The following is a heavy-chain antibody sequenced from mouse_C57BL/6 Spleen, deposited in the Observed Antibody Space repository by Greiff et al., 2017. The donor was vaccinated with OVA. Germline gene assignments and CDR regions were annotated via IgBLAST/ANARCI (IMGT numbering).Heavy chain of an antibody. CDR3: AKLTTGWYFDV. Sequence: EVKLMESGGGLVKPGGSLKLSCAASGFTFSDYGMHWVRQAPEKGLEWVAYISSGSSTIYYADTVKGRFTISRDNAKNTLFLQMTSLRSEDTAMYYCAKLTTGWYFDVWGTGTTVTVSS. CDR2: ISSGSSTI. J-gene: IGHJ1*03. D-gene: IGHD1-1*01. CDR1: GFTFSDYG. V-gene: IGHV5-17*01.